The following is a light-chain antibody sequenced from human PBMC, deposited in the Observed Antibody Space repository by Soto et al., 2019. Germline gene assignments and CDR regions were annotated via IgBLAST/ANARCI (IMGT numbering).Light chain of an antibody. CDR3: SSYTSSSTLGV. Sequence: LTQPASVSGSPGQSITISCTGTSSDVGGYNYVSWYQQHPGKAPKLMTYDVSNRPSGVSNRFSGSKSGNTASLTISGLQAEDEADYYCSSYTSSSTLGVFGTGTKVTVL. V-gene: IGLV2-14*01. CDR1: SSDVGGYNY. CDR2: DVS. J-gene: IGLJ1*01.